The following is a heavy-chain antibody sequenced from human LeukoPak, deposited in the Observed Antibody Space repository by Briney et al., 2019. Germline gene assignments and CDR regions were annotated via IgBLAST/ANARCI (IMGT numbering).Heavy chain of an antibody. J-gene: IGHJ4*02. CDR1: GDXVSSDSAT. Sequence: SQTLSLTCAISGDXVSSDSATWNWIRQSPSRGLEWLGRTFYRSKWFSGYALSVKSRIAINPDTSRNQFTLLLDSVTPDDTAVYYCARLIGTSWLDYWGQGSLVTVSS. CDR3: ARLIGTSWLDY. CDR2: TFYRSKWFS. D-gene: IGHD6-13*01. V-gene: IGHV6-1*01.